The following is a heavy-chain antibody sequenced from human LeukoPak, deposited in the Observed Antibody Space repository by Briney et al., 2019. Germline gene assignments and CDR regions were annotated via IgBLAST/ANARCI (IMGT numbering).Heavy chain of an antibody. Sequence: SQTLSLTCAVSGGSISSGGYSWGWIRQPPGKGLEWIGYIYHSGSTYYNPSLKSRVTISVDRSKNQFSLKLSSVTAADTAVYYCARTYYDILTGYPAGFDYWGQGTLVTVSS. CDR1: GGSISSGGYS. D-gene: IGHD3-9*01. CDR2: IYHSGST. CDR3: ARTYYDILTGYPAGFDY. J-gene: IGHJ4*02. V-gene: IGHV4-30-2*01.